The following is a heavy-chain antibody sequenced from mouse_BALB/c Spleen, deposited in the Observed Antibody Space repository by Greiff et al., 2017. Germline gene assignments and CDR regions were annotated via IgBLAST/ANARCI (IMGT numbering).Heavy chain of an antibody. CDR1: GFTFSSYT. V-gene: IGHV5-6-4*01. J-gene: IGHJ3*01. Sequence: DVKLVESGGGLVKPGGSLKLSCAASGFTFSSYTMSWVRQTPEKRLEWVATISSGGSYTYYPDSVKGRFTISRDNAKNTLYLQMSSLKSEDTAMYYSTKYDGYYEFAYWGQGTLGTVSA. D-gene: IGHD2-3*01. CDR2: ISSGGSYT. CDR3: TKYDGYYEFAY.